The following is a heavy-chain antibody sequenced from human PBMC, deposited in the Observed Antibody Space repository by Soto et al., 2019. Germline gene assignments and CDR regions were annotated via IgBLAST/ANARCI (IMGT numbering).Heavy chain of an antibody. CDR1: GFTFSSYG. V-gene: IGHV3-30*03. J-gene: IGHJ4*02. Sequence: QVQLVESGGGVVQPGRSLRLSCAASGFTFSSYGMHWFRQAPGKGLEWVAVIAYDGSNKYYADSVKGRFTISRDNSKNTLYLQMNSLRAEDTAVYYCAAGASSFDYWGQGTLVTVSS. D-gene: IGHD1-26*01. CDR3: AAGASSFDY. CDR2: IAYDGSNK.